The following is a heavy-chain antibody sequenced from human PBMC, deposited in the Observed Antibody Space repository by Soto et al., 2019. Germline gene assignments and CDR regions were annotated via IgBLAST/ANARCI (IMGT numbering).Heavy chain of an antibody. CDR1: GGSISSYY. D-gene: IGHD3-22*01. Sequence: SETLSLTCTVSGGSISSYYWSWNRQPPGKGLEWIGYVYYSGSTSYNPSLKSRVTISVDTSKNQFSLKLSSVTAADTAVYYCARVVDYYDPYYYYGMDVWGQGTTVTVSS. CDR2: VYYSGST. V-gene: IGHV4-59*01. J-gene: IGHJ6*02. CDR3: ARVVDYYDPYYYYGMDV.